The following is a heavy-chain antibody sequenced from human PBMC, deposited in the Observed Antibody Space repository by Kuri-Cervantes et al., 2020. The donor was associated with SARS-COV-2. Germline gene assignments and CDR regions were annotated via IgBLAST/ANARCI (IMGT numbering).Heavy chain of an antibody. V-gene: IGHV2-70*04. D-gene: IGHD6-6*01. CDR3: ASIAARRVSYYYYGMDV. J-gene: IGHJ6*02. CDR1: GFSLSTSGMR. CDR2: IDWDDDK. Sequence: SGPTLVKPTQTLTLTCTFSGFSLSTSGMRVSWIRQPPGKALEWLARIDWDDDKFYSTSLKTRPTISKDTSKNQVVLTMTNMDPVDTATYYCASIAARRVSYYYYGMDVWGQGTTVTVSS.